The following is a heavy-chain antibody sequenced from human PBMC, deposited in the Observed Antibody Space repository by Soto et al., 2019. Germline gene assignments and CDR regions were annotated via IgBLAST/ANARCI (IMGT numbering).Heavy chain of an antibody. D-gene: IGHD6-19*01. V-gene: IGHV3-30-3*01. Sequence: GGSLRLSCAASGFTFSSYAMHWVRQAPGKGLEWVAVISYDGSNKYYADSVKGRFTISRDNSKNTLYLQMNSLRAEDTAVYYCAREHLKKAEQWLAPTDAFDIWGQGTMVTVSS. CDR3: AREHLKKAEQWLAPTDAFDI. CDR2: ISYDGSNK. CDR1: GFTFSSYA. J-gene: IGHJ3*02.